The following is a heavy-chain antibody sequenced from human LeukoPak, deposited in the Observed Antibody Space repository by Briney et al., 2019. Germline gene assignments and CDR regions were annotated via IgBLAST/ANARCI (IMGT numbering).Heavy chain of an antibody. CDR2: INHSGST. CDR1: GGSFSGYY. D-gene: IGHD3-22*01. J-gene: IGHJ4*02. Sequence: SETLSLTCAVYGGSFSGYYWSWIRQPPGKGLEWIGEINHSGSTNYNPSLKSRVTISVDTSKNQFSLKLSSVTAADTAVYYCARDTYYYDSSGYNFDYWGQGTLVTVSS. V-gene: IGHV4-34*01. CDR3: ARDTYYYDSSGYNFDY.